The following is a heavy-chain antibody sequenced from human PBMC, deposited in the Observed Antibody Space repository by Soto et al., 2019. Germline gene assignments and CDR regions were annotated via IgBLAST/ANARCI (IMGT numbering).Heavy chain of an antibody. CDR2: IYYSGST. CDR3: AMTIAVAPLYYFDY. V-gene: IGHV4-39*01. J-gene: IGHJ4*02. Sequence: QLQLQESGPGLEKPSETLSLTCTVSGCSISSSSYYWGWIRQPPGKGLEGIGSIYYSGSTYYNPSLKSQVTISVDTSTSKFSLMLSSVTAADTAVYDCAMTIAVAPLYYFDYWGQRTLVTVSS. CDR1: GCSISSSSYY. D-gene: IGHD6-19*01.